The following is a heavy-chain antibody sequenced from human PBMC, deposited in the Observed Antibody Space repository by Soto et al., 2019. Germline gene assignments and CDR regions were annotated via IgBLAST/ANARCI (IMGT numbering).Heavy chain of an antibody. V-gene: IGHV3-13*04. D-gene: IGHD4-17*01. CDR2: IGTAGDT. J-gene: IGHJ4*02. CDR1: GFTFSNYG. Sequence: PGGSLRLSCAASGFTFSNYGMHWVRQATGKGLEWVSAIGTAGDTYYPGSVKGRFTISRENAKNSLYLQMNSLRAGDTAVYYCASESYGGEFDYWGQGTLVTVSS. CDR3: ASESYGGEFDY.